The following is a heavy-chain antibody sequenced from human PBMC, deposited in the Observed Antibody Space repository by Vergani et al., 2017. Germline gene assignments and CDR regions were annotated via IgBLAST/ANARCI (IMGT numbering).Heavy chain of an antibody. J-gene: IGHJ4*02. V-gene: IGHV3-9*01. CDR3: AKDMKIFSEYSSAFDN. CDR1: GFTFDDYA. Sequence: EVQLVESGGGLVQPGRSLRLSCAASGFTFDDYAMHWVRQAPGKGLEWVSGISWNSGSIGYADSVKGRFTISRDNAKNSLYLQMNSLRVEDTALYFCAKDMKIFSEYSSAFDNWGQGTRVTVSS. D-gene: IGHD3-22*01. CDR2: ISWNSGSI.